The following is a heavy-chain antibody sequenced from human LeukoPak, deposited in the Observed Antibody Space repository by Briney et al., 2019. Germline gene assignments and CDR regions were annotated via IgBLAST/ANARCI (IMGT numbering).Heavy chain of an antibody. D-gene: IGHD3-16*02. CDR3: ARENYDYVWGSYRYDY. CDR1: GFTFSSYW. V-gene: IGHV3-7*01. Sequence: GGSLRLSCAASGFTFSSYWMSWVRQAPGKGLEWVANIKQDGSEKYYVDSVKGRFTISRDNSKNTLYLQMNSLRAEDTAVYYCARENYDYVWGSYRYDYWGQGTLVTVSS. CDR2: IKQDGSEK. J-gene: IGHJ4*02.